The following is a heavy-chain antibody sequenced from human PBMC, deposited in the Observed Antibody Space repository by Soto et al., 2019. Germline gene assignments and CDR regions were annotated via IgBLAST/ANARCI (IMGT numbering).Heavy chain of an antibody. CDR2: TRNKANSYTT. Sequence: EVQLLESGGGFVQPGGSLRLSCAASGCTFSDHYMDWVRQAPGKGLEWIGRTRNKANSYTTEYAASVKGRFTISRDDSENSRYLQMNSLKTEETAVYYGARGPPSRGTTVYYYGMDVWGQGTTVTVSS. CDR3: ARGPPSRGTTVYYYGMDV. J-gene: IGHJ6*02. CDR1: GCTFSDHY. D-gene: IGHD4-17*01. V-gene: IGHV3-72*01.